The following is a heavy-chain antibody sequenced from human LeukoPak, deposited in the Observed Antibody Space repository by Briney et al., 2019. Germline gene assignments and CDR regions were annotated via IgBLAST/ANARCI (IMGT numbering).Heavy chain of an antibody. CDR2: IYYSGST. CDR1: GGSISSYY. CDR3: ARDVRRSTVTTGWFDP. Sequence: SETLSLTCTVSGGSISSYYWSWIRQPPGKGLEWIGYIYYSGSTNYNPSLKSRVTLSVDTSKNQFSLKLSSVTAADTAVYYCARDVRRSTVTTGWFDPWGQGTLVTVSS. V-gene: IGHV4-59*01. J-gene: IGHJ5*02. D-gene: IGHD4-17*01.